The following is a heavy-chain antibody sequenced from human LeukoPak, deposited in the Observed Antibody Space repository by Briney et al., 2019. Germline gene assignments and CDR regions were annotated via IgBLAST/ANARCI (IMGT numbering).Heavy chain of an antibody. V-gene: IGHV4-39*01. D-gene: IGHD2-2*01. CDR3: ATPYCSSTSCYPGEIDY. Sequence: PSETLSLTCTVSIGSVSSSSYYWGWIRQPPGKGLEWIGSIYYSGSTYYNPSPKSRVTISVDTSKNQFSLKLSSVTAADTAVYYCATPYCSSTSCYPGEIDYWGQGTLVTVSS. CDR2: IYYSGST. CDR1: IGSVSSSSYY. J-gene: IGHJ4*02.